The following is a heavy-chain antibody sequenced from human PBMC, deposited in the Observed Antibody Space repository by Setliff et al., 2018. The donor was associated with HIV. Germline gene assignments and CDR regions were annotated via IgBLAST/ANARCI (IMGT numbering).Heavy chain of an antibody. D-gene: IGHD3-22*01. V-gene: IGHV4-38-2*02. CDR2: INHSGST. Sequence: SETLSLTCTVSGYSISSGYYWGWIRQPPGKGLEWIGEINHSGSTNYNPSLKSRVTISVDTSKNRFSLKLSSVTAADTAVFYCARLTTTYYYDSSAYYHPVWGQGTLVTVSS. CDR1: GYSISSGYY. CDR3: ARLTTTYYYDSSAYYHPV. J-gene: IGHJ4*02.